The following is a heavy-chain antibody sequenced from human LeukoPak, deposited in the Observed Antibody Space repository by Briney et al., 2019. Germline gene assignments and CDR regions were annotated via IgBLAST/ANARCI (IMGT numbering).Heavy chain of an antibody. D-gene: IGHD6-19*01. CDR2: IRYDGSNK. V-gene: IGHV3-30*02. CDR1: GFTFSSYG. CDR3: AREPGIAVAGTGGIDY. J-gene: IGHJ4*02. Sequence: GGSLRLSCAASGFTFSSYGMHWVRQAPGKGLEWVAFIRYDGSNKYYADSVKGRFTISRDNAKNSLYLQMNSLRAEDTAVYYCAREPGIAVAGTGGIDYWGQGTLVTVSP.